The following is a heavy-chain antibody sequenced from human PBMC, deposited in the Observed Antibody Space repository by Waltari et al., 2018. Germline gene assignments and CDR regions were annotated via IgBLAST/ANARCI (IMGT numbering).Heavy chain of an antibody. Sequence: EVQLLESGGGLVQPGGSLRLSCQASGFTSVTHAINWVRQAPGKGRGWVSSISVRDATYYADSVKGRFTISRDYSDNTVYLQMYSLRADDTAVYFCAKPFYNWDDPLHSWGQGTPVTVSS. CDR2: ISVRDAT. CDR3: AKPFYNWDDPLHS. J-gene: IGHJ1*01. D-gene: IGHD1-20*01. CDR1: GFTSVTHA. V-gene: IGHV3-23*01.